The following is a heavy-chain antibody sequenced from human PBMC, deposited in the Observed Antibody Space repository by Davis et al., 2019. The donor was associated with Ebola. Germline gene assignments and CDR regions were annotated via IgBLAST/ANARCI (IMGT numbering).Heavy chain of an antibody. CDR1: GGSISSYY. V-gene: IGHV4-59*01. Sequence: MPSETLSLTCTVSGGSISSYYWSWIRQPPGKGLEWIGYIYYSGSTNYNPSLKSRVTISVDTSKNQFSLKLRSVTAADTAVYYCARGHGAGYSYGYYFDYWGQGTLVTVSS. CDR3: ARGHGAGYSYGYYFDY. D-gene: IGHD5-18*01. J-gene: IGHJ4*02. CDR2: IYYSGST.